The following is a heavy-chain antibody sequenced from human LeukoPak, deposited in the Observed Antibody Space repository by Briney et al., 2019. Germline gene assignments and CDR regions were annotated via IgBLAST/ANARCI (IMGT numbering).Heavy chain of an antibody. CDR1: GDSVFSISAV. J-gene: IGHJ3*02. D-gene: IGHD3-10*01. CDR3: ARDTGASISTFDI. CDR2: TDYRSKWYN. V-gene: IGHV6-1*01. Sequence: SRTLSLTCAISGDSVFSISAVWHWFRHSRTRCIEWQGRTDYRSKWYNDYAVSVKSRISVNPDTSKNQFSLQLNSVTPEDTAGYYCARDTGASISTFDIWGQGTMVTVSS.